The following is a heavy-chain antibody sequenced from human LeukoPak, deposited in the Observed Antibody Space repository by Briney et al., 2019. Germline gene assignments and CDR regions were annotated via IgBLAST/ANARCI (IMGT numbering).Heavy chain of an antibody. J-gene: IGHJ4*02. CDR2: ISGSGGIT. Sequence: VGSLRLSCAASGVTFSSDGMSWGRQAPGAGLEWGSAISGSGGITYYADSVKGRFTISRDNSKNTLYLQMNSLRAEDTAVYYCAKDLRYLAWFGDYWGQGTLVTVSS. D-gene: IGHD3-9*01. CDR1: GVTFSSDG. V-gene: IGHV3-23*01. CDR3: AKDLRYLAWFGDY.